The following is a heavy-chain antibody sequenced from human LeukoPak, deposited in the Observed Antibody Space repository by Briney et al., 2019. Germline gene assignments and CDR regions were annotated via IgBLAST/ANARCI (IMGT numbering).Heavy chain of an antibody. Sequence: PGGSLRLSCAASGFTFSSYGMHWVRQAPGKGLEWVAFIRYDGSNKYYADSVKGRFTISRDNSKNTLYLQMNSLRAEDTAVYYCATIVVVPAAAGGEDYWGQGTLVTVSS. CDR1: GFTFSSYG. J-gene: IGHJ4*02. CDR3: ATIVVVPAAAGGEDY. CDR2: IRYDGSNK. D-gene: IGHD2-2*01. V-gene: IGHV3-30*02.